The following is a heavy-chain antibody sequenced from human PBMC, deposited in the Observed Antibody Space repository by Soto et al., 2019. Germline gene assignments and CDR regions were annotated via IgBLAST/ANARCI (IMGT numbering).Heavy chain of an antibody. D-gene: IGHD1-7*01. Sequence: QVQLVQSGAEVKTPGSSVTVSCKASGGTFSSYTISWVRQAPGQGLEWMGRIIPTLGIANYAQKFQARVTITADKSTSTAYMELSSLRSGDTAVYYCAGAVGDNWNYDGFDYWGQGTPVT. CDR2: IIPTLGIA. J-gene: IGHJ4*02. V-gene: IGHV1-69*02. CDR1: GGTFSSYT. CDR3: AGAVGDNWNYDGFDY.